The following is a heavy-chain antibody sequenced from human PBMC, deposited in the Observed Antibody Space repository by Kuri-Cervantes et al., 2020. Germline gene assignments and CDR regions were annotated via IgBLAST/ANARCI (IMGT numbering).Heavy chain of an antibody. J-gene: IGHJ3*02. D-gene: IGHD4-17*01. CDR2: IIPIFGTA. V-gene: IGHV1-69*13. CDR1: GGTFSSYA. CDR3: STDTVTTTGNAFDI. Sequence: SVKVSCKASGGTFSSYAISWVRQAPGQGLEWMGGIIPIFGTANYAQKFQGRVTITADESTSTAYMELSSLRSEDTAVYYCSTDTVTTTGNAFDIWGQGTIVTVSS.